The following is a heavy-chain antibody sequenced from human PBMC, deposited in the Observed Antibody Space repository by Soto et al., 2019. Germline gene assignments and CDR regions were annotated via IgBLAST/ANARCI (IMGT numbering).Heavy chain of an antibody. J-gene: IGHJ4*02. V-gene: IGHV2-5*02. D-gene: IGHD4-17*01. Sequence: QITLKESGPPLVKPTQTLTLTCTFSGFSLSTRGVGVGWIRQPPGKALEWLAVIYWDADKRYSPSLQSRLTITKDTSKNRVVLTMTNMAPVDTATYYCARKNYGDYPTDYWGQGTLVTVSS. CDR3: ARKNYGDYPTDY. CDR1: GFSLSTRGVG. CDR2: IYWDADK.